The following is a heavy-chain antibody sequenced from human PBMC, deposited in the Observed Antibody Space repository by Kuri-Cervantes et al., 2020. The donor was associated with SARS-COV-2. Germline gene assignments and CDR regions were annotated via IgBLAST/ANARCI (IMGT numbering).Heavy chain of an antibody. Sequence: SETLSLTCTVSGGSISSSSYYWGWIRQPPGKGLEWIGSIYYSGSTYYNPSLKSRVTISVDTSKNQFSLKLSSVTAADTAVYYCARQQNDYGDGWFDPWGQGTLVTVSS. CDR1: GGSISSSSYY. CDR2: IYYSGST. J-gene: IGHJ5*02. V-gene: IGHV4-39*01. D-gene: IGHD4-17*01. CDR3: ARQQNDYGDGWFDP.